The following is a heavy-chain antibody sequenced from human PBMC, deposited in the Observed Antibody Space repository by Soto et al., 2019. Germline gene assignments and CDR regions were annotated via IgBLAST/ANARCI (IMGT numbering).Heavy chain of an antibody. J-gene: IGHJ6*02. V-gene: IGHV1-2*02. CDR3: AKGGAIVAAGTRVYLYNAMDV. Sequence: ASVKVSCKASGYTFTGYYVHWVRQAPGQGLEWMGWINPNSGDTYLAQRYQGRVTMNRDTSIGTAYMELRGLTSDDTAEYYCAKGGAIVAAGTRVYLYNAMDVWGQGTTVTVSS. D-gene: IGHD1-26*01. CDR2: INPNSGDT. CDR1: GYTFTGYY.